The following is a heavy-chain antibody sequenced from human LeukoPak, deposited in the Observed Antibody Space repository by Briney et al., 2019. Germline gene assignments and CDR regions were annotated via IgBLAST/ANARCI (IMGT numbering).Heavy chain of an antibody. CDR2: IYGSDDKT. CDR1: GFTFSNYA. J-gene: IGHJ5*02. CDR3: AKTQGYYDA. V-gene: IGHV3-23*01. D-gene: IGHD2-15*01. Sequence: GGSLRLSCVASGFTFSNYALSWVRQAPGKGLELVSGIYGSDDKTVYGDAVKGRFTISRDNSKNTLYLQMNSLRADDTAVYYCAKTQGYYDAWGQGALVTVSS.